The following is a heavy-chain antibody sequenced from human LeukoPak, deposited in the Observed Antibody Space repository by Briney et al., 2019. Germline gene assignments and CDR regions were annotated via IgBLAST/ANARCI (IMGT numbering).Heavy chain of an antibody. CDR1: GYTLSDYG. CDR2: ITVYNGHT. V-gene: IGHV1-18*01. D-gene: IGHD2-15*01. CDR3: ARDRGRGYCTGGTCYPASYFYGD. Sequence: ASVKVSCKATGYTLSDYGISWVRQAPGQGLEWLGWITVYNGHTEYAQNFQGRITLTTDTSTSTAYMELRSLRSDDTAVYFCARDRGRGYCTGGTCYPASYFYGDWGQGTLVTVSS. J-gene: IGHJ4*02.